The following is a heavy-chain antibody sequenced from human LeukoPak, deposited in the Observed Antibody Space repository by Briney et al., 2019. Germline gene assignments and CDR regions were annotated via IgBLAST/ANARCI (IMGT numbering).Heavy chain of an antibody. CDR2: ISYDGSNK. Sequence: GGSLRLSCAASGFTFSSYGVHWVRQAPVKGLEWVAVISYDGSNKYYADSVKGRFTISRDNSINTVDLQMNSLRAEDTAVYYCVKEYHSRGFGAYFDYWGQGTLVTVSS. CDR1: GFTFSSYG. V-gene: IGHV3-30*18. CDR3: VKEYHSRGFGAYFDY. D-gene: IGHD3-3*01. J-gene: IGHJ4*02.